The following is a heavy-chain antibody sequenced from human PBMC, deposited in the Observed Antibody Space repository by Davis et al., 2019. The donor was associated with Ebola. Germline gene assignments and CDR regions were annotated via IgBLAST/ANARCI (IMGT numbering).Heavy chain of an antibody. V-gene: IGHV3-23*01. Sequence: GESLKISCAASGFTFSSYAMHWVRQAPGEGLEWVSAISGSGGSTYYADSVKGRFTISRDNSKNTLYLQMNSLRAEDTAVYYCARDSTVTTGYNYYGMDVWGQGTTVTVSS. CDR3: ARDSTVTTGYNYYGMDV. J-gene: IGHJ6*02. CDR1: GFTFSSYA. CDR2: ISGSGGST. D-gene: IGHD4-17*01.